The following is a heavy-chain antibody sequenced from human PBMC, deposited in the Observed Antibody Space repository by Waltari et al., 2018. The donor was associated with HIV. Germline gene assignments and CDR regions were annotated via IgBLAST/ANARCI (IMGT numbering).Heavy chain of an antibody. CDR3: AGLYSSSCV. CDR1: GFTVSSNY. V-gene: IGHV3-66*01. J-gene: IGHJ6*02. Sequence: EVQLVESGGNLVQPGGSLRLSCAASGFTVSSNYMNWVRKAPGKGLEWVSVFYGGGSTYSADPVKGRFTISKDNSKDSLYLQMNSLRAGDTAVYYCAGLYSSSCVWGQGTTVTVSS. D-gene: IGHD6-6*01. CDR2: FYGGGST.